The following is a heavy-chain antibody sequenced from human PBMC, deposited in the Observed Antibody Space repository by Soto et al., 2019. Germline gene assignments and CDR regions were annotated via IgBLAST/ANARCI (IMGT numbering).Heavy chain of an antibody. D-gene: IGHD3-10*01. V-gene: IGHV1-69*13. CDR1: GGTFSSYA. Sequence: GASVKVSCKASGGTFSSYAISWVRQAPGQGLEWMGGIIPILGTANYAQKFQGRVTITADESTSTAYMELSSLRSEDTAVYYCARDSITMDRASAFDIWGQGTMVTVSS. CDR3: ARDSITMDRASAFDI. J-gene: IGHJ3*02. CDR2: IIPILGTA.